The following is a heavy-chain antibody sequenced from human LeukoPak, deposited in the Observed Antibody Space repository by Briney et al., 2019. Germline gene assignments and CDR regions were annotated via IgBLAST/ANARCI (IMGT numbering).Heavy chain of an antibody. CDR3: CHSLSGRTGAFDI. CDR2: TYYRSKLYN. V-gene: IGHV6-1*01. J-gene: IGHJ3*02. Sequence: SQTLSLTCAISGDSCSSNSASWNWIRQSPSRGLEWLGRTYYRSKLYNDYAVSVKSRITIRPDTSKNQFSMQLDSVTPEDTAVYYCCHSLSGRTGAFDIWGRGTVVTVSS. D-gene: IGHD5-12*01. CDR1: GDSCSSNSAS.